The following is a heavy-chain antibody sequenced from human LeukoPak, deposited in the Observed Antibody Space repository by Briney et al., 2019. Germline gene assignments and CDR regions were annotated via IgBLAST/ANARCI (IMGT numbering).Heavy chain of an antibody. CDR2: IYHSGST. J-gene: IGHJ6*02. CDR3: ARGASTVPSTYLYYYYYYGMDV. CDR1: GGSISSGGYS. V-gene: IGHV4-30-2*01. D-gene: IGHD4-4*01. Sequence: SETLSLTCAVSGGSISSGGYSWSWIRQPPGKGLEWIGYIYHSGSTYYNPSLKSRVTISVDRSKNQFSLKLSSVTAADTAVYYCARGASTVPSTYLYYYYYYGMDVWGQGTTVTVSS.